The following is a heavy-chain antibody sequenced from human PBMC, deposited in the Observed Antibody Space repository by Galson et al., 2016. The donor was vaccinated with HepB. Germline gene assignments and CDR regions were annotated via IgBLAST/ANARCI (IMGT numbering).Heavy chain of an antibody. D-gene: IGHD2-8*01. CDR1: GFTFDDYA. CDR2: ISWNSDRL. Sequence: SLRLSCAASGFTFDDYAMHWVRQAPGKGLAWVSGISWNSDRLVYADSVKGRFTISRDNAKNSLHLQMNSLRAEDTGFYYCAKDIMLGVEYLFDNCRQGTLVTVSS. CDR3: AKDIMLGVEYLFDN. V-gene: IGHV3-9*01. J-gene: IGHJ4*02.